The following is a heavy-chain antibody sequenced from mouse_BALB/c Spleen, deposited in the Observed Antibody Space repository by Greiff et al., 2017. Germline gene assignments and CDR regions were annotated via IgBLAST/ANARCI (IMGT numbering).Heavy chain of an antibody. Sequence: QVQLQQSAAELARPGASVKMSCKASGYTFTSYTMHWVKQRPGQGLEWIGYINPSSGYTEYNQKFKDKTTLTADKSSSTAYMQLSSLTSEDSAVYYCARGGNYLDYWGQGTTRTVSS. CDR3: ARGGNYLDY. V-gene: IGHV1-4*02. J-gene: IGHJ2*01. CDR2: INPSSGYT. D-gene: IGHD1-1*01. CDR1: GYTFTSYT.